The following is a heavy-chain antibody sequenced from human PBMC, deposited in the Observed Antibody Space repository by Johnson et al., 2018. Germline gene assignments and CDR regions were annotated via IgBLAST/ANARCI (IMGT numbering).Heavy chain of an antibody. CDR2: ISSSSSYI. J-gene: IGHJ6*02. CDR1: GFTFSSYS. CDR3: ALGDCRRRNGYSNYYYGLDV. Sequence: VQLVESGGGLVKPGGSLRLSCAASGFTFSSYSMNWVRQAPGKGLEWVSSISSSSSYIYYADSVKGRFTISRDNAKNSLYLQMNSLRAEEKAVYYCALGDCRRRNGYSNYYYGLDVWGQGTTVTVSS. D-gene: IGHD6-25*01. V-gene: IGHV3-21*01.